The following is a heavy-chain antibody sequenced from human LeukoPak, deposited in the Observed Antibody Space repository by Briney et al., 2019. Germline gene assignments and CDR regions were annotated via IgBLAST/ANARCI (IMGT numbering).Heavy chain of an antibody. D-gene: IGHD3-10*01. Sequence: GLSLRLSCAASGFTFDDYAMHWVRGAPGKGLEGVSVISGDGGSTYYADSVNGRYTISRDNSKNSLYVQMKSLRTEETALYYCAKDIGGGYGSGSYSDYWGQGTLVTVSS. V-gene: IGHV3-43*02. CDR3: AKDIGGGYGSGSYSDY. J-gene: IGHJ4*02. CDR1: GFTFDDYA. CDR2: ISGDGGST.